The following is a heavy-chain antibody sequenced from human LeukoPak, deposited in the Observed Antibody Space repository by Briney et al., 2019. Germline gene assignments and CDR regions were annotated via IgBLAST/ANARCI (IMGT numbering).Heavy chain of an antibody. J-gene: IGHJ6*02. V-gene: IGHV3-7*01. Sequence: PGGSLRLSCAASGCTFRDYWMSWVRQAPGKGLEWVANIQSDGNEKNYIASVQGRFTISRDNANTSLYLQMNSLRAEDTAVYYCARDSAVATYYGVDVWGQETTVTVSS. CDR1: GCTFRDYW. D-gene: IGHD6-19*01. CDR3: ARDSAVATYYGVDV. CDR2: IQSDGNEK.